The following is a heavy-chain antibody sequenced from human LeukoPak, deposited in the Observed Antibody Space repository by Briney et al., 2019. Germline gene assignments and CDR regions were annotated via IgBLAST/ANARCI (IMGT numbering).Heavy chain of an antibody. V-gene: IGHV1-46*01. J-gene: IGHJ4*02. Sequence: ASVKVSCKASGGTFSSYAISWVRQAPGQGLEWMGIINPSGGSTSYAQKFQGRVTMTRDTSTSTVYMELSSLRSEDTAVYYCARGPMTTVTTDESYFDYWGQGTLVTVSS. CDR1: GGTFSSYA. D-gene: IGHD4-17*01. CDR2: INPSGGST. CDR3: ARGPMTTVTTDESYFDY.